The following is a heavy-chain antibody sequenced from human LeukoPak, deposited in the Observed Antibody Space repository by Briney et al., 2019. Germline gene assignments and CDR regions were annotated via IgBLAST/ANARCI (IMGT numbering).Heavy chain of an antibody. V-gene: IGHV4-30-2*01. CDR3: ARGVGNYDSSGYYPYYFGY. D-gene: IGHD3-22*01. Sequence: SETLSLTCAVSGGSISSGGYSWSWIRQPPGKGLEWIGYIYHSGSTYYNPFLKSRVTISVDRSKNQFSLKLSSVTAADTAVYYCARGVGNYDSSGYYPYYFGYWGQGTLVTVSS. J-gene: IGHJ4*02. CDR2: IYHSGST. CDR1: GGSISSGGYS.